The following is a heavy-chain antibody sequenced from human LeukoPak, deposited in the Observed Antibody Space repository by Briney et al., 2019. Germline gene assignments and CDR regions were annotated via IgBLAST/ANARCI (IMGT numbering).Heavy chain of an antibody. D-gene: IGHD4-23*01. V-gene: IGHV4-59*08. CDR1: GGSINTYY. CDR2: IYYRGST. Sequence: PSETLSLTCTVSGGSINTYYWSWIRQPPGKGLEWIGYIYYRGSTHYNPSHQSRVTMSVDTSKNQFSLKLSSVTAADTAVYYCARHGGGNSLYYFDYWGQGTLVTVSS. CDR3: ARHGGGNSLYYFDY. J-gene: IGHJ4*02.